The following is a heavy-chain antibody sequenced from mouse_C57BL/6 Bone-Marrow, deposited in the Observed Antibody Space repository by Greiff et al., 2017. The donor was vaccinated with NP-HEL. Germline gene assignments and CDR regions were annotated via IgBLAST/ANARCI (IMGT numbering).Heavy chain of an antibody. CDR1: GYTFTSYW. D-gene: IGHD2-5*01. CDR2: IDPSDSYT. Sequence: QVQLQQPGAELVMPGASVKLSCKASGYTFTSYWMHWVKQRPGQGLEWIGEIDPSDSYTNYNQKFKGKSTLTVDKSSSTAYMQLSSLTSEDSAVYYCAIVTFDGWGTGTTVTVSS. J-gene: IGHJ1*03. V-gene: IGHV1-69*01. CDR3: AIVTFDG.